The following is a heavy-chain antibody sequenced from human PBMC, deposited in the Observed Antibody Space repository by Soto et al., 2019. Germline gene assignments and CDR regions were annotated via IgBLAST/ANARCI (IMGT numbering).Heavy chain of an antibody. Sequence: GASVTVACGASCGTFTSYTVYWLRQSPGQGLEWVAPLIPLFDIANYADRFRGRVMITADEATNTASMELSSLTSADTAVYFCARSLGRHPSETPSGPSFGAGSLFPFDHWGQGTLVTVSS. CDR2: LIPLFDIA. CDR1: CGTFTSYT. J-gene: IGHJ4*02. CDR3: ARSLGRHPSETPSGPSFGAGSLFPFDH. D-gene: IGHD2-15*01. V-gene: IGHV1-69*13.